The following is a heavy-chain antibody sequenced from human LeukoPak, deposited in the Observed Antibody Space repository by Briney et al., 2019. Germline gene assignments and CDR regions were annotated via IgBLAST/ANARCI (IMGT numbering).Heavy chain of an antibody. CDR2: INHSGST. CDR1: GGSFSGYY. Sequence: SETLSLTCAVYGGSFSGYYWSWIRQPPGKGLEWIGEINHSGSTNHNPSLKSRVTISVDTSKNQFSLKLSSVTAADTAVYYCARGDWIPYYYGMDVWGQGTTVTVSS. J-gene: IGHJ6*02. V-gene: IGHV4-34*01. CDR3: ARGDWIPYYYGMDV. D-gene: IGHD3-9*01.